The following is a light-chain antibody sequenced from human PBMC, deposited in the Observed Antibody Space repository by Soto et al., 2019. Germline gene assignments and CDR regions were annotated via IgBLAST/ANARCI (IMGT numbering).Light chain of an antibody. V-gene: IGKV1-5*01. CDR1: QSVRNW. CDR2: DSS. Sequence: DVQVTHSAATLVASVVHRVTITCRXSQSVRNWLAWYQQKPGRAPQLLIYDSSTLEPGVPSRFRGSGSGTEFTLTINGLQPDDFATYYCQQYDGYSPQTFGQGTKVDIK. J-gene: IGKJ1*01. CDR3: QQYDGYSPQT.